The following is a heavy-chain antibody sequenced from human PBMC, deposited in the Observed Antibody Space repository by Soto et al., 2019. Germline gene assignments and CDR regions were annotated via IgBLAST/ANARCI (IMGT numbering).Heavy chain of an antibody. Sequence: SETLSLTCAVSSVSIRSINWWSWVRHPPGKGLEWIGEIYHSGSTNYNPSLKSRVTISVDKSKNQFSLKLSSVTAADTAVYYCARESGGGYYYYMDVWGNGTTVSVSS. CDR2: IYHSGST. CDR1: SVSIRSINW. CDR3: ARESGGGYYYYMDV. D-gene: IGHD3-10*01. J-gene: IGHJ6*03. V-gene: IGHV4-4*02.